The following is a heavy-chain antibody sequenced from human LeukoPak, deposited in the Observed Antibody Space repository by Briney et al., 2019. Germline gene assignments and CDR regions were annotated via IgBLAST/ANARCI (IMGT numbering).Heavy chain of an antibody. CDR3: ARQMGIGFDP. CDR1: GGSISSSSYY. V-gene: IGHV4-39*01. CDR2: IYYSGST. J-gene: IGHJ5*02. D-gene: IGHD7-27*01. Sequence: PSETLSLTCTVSGGSISSSSYYWGWIRQPPGKGLEWIGSIYYSGSTYYNPSLKSRVTISVDTSKNQFSLKLSSVTAADTAVYYCARQMGIGFDPWGQGTLVTVSS.